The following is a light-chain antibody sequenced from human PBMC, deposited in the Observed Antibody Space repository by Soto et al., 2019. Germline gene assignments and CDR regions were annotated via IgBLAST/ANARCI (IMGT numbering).Light chain of an antibody. CDR2: AAS. Sequence: IVLTQSAGTLSLSPGERATLSCRASQSVSSSYVVWHQQKPGQAPRLLIYAASRRATGIPDRFSGSGSGTDFTLTISRLEPEDFAVYYCQQYGSSPWTFGQGTKVDI. J-gene: IGKJ1*01. V-gene: IGKV3-20*01. CDR3: QQYGSSPWT. CDR1: QSVSSSY.